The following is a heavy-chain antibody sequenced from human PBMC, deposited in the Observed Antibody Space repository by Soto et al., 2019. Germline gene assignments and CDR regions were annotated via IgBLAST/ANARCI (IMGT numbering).Heavy chain of an antibody. D-gene: IGHD3-22*01. Sequence: RASVKVSCKASGYSFTSYGISWVRQAPGQGLEWMGWISAYNGNTNYAQKLQGRVTMTTDTSTSTAYMELRSLRSDDTAVYYCARVAPLNYYDSSGYYPYWGQGTLVTVSS. V-gene: IGHV1-18*01. CDR2: ISAYNGNT. J-gene: IGHJ4*02. CDR3: ARVAPLNYYDSSGYYPY. CDR1: GYSFTSYG.